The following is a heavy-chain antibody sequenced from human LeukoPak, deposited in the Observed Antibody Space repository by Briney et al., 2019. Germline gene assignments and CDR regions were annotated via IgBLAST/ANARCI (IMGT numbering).Heavy chain of an antibody. V-gene: IGHV3-66*02. J-gene: IGHJ5*02. CDR2: IYSGGST. Sequence: PGESLRLSCAAAGFTVSSNYMSWVRQAPGKGLEWVSVIYSGGSTYYADSVKGRFTISRDNSKNTVYLQINSLRVEDTAVYYCARYQRSILACFDPRGQGTLVTVSS. CDR1: GFTVSSNY. D-gene: IGHD3-3*01. CDR3: ARYQRSILACFDP.